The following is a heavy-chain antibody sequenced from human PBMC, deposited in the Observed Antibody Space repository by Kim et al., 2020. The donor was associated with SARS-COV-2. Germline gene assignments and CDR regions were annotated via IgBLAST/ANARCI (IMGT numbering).Heavy chain of an antibody. Sequence: SVKVSCKASGGTFSSYAISWVRQAPGQGLEWMGRIIPILGIANYAQKFQGRVTITADKSTSTAYMELSSLRSEDTAVYYCARGSPLLTMLVDPRGGGLYYFGYWGQGPLVTVSS. CDR2: IIPILGIA. V-gene: IGHV1-69*04. J-gene: IGHJ4*02. CDR1: GGTFSSYA. D-gene: IGHD3-22*01. CDR3: ARGSPLLTMLVDPRGGGLYYFGY.